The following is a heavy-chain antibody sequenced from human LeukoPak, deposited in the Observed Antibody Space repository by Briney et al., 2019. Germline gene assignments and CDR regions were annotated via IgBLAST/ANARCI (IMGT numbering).Heavy chain of an antibody. CDR1: GGSISSSSYY. J-gene: IGHJ1*01. V-gene: IGHV4-39*01. CDR2: IYYSGST. Sequence: PETPSLTCTVSGGSISSSSYYWGWIRQPPGKGLEWIGSIYYSGSTYYNPSLKSRVTISVDTSKNQFSLKLSSVTAADTAVYYCARHKGTAVITKLGPSAEYFQHWGQGTLVTVSS. D-gene: IGHD3-22*01. CDR3: ARHKGTAVITKLGPSAEYFQH.